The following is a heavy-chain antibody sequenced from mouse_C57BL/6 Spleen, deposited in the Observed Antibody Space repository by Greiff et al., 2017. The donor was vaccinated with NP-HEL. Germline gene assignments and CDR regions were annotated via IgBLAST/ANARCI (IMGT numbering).Heavy chain of an antibody. J-gene: IGHJ2*01. CDR3: ARLNYGSSPFDY. V-gene: IGHV5-6*02. Sequence: DVKLVESGGDLVKPGGSLKLSCAASGFTFSSYGMSWVRQTPDKRLEWVATISSGGSYTYYPDSVKGRFTISRDNAKNTRYLQMSSLKSEDTAMYYCARLNYGSSPFDYWGQGTTLTVSS. CDR2: ISSGGSYT. D-gene: IGHD1-1*01. CDR1: GFTFSSYG.